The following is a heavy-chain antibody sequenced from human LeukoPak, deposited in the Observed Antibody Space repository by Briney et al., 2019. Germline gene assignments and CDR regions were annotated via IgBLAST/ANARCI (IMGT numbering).Heavy chain of an antibody. CDR2: TWWDESNK. D-gene: IGHD3-10*01. V-gene: IGHV3-30*19. CDR1: GFTFSTHG. CDR3: ARDNYGFDY. Sequence: GGSLRLSCTASGFTFSTHGMQWARQAPGKGLEWVAGTWWDESNKYYADSVKGRFTISRDNSKNTLYLQMNSLRAEDTTVYYCARDNYGFDYWGQGTLVTVSS. J-gene: IGHJ4*02.